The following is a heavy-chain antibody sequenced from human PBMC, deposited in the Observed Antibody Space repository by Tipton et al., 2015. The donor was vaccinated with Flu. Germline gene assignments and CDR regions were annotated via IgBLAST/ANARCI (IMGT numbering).Heavy chain of an antibody. D-gene: IGHD3-10*01. Sequence: TLSLTCTVSRGSISSGGAYWSWIRQHPGKGLEWIGCIYYSGSSYYNPSLKSRITMSVDTSKDQFSLKLNSVTAAVTAVYYCARDQGFGGGMTYDYYGMDVWDQGP. CDR3: ARDQGFGGGMTYDYYGMDV. CDR1: RGSISSGGAY. J-gene: IGHJ6*02. V-gene: IGHV4-31*03. CDR2: IYYSGSS.